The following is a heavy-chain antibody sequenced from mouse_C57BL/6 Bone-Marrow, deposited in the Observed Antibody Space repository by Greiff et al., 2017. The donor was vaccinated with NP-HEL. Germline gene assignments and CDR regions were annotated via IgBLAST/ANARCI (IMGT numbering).Heavy chain of an antibody. V-gene: IGHV1-22*01. D-gene: IGHD2-2*01. CDR1: GYTFTDYN. Sequence: VQLQQSGPELVKPGASVKMSCKASGYTFTDYNMHWVKQSHGKSLEWIGYINPNNGGTSYNQKFKGKATLTVNKSSSQAYMQLRRLTSEDSAVYYCAISNVYDPSFAYWGQGTLVTVSS. CDR2: INPNNGGT. J-gene: IGHJ3*01. CDR3: AISNVYDPSFAY.